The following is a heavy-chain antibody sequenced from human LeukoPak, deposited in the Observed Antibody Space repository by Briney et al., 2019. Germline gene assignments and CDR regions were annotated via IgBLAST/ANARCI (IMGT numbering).Heavy chain of an antibody. CDR3: ARHVGFTQGDTYYVDH. J-gene: IGHJ4*02. CDR2: ISGSGAST. CDR1: GFTFSSYA. D-gene: IGHD2-15*01. Sequence: GGSLRLSCAASGFTFSSYAMSWVRQAPGKGLEWVSGISGSGASTYYADSVKGRFTISRDNSKNTLYLQMNSLRAEDTAVYYCARHVGFTQGDTYYVDHWGQGTLVTVSS. V-gene: IGHV3-23*01.